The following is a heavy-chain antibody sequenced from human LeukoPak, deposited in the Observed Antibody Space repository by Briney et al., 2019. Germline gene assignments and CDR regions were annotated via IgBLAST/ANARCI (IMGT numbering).Heavy chain of an antibody. V-gene: IGHV4-30-4*01. J-gene: IGHJ3*02. CDR1: GGSISSGDYY. CDR3: ARELITTPPVDI. D-gene: IGHD3-22*01. Sequence: PSETLSLTCTVSGGSISSGDYYWSWIRQPPGKGLEWTGYIYYSGSTYYNPSLKSRVTISVDTSKNQFSLKLSSVTAADTAVYYCARELITTPPVDIWGQGTMVTVSS. CDR2: IYYSGST.